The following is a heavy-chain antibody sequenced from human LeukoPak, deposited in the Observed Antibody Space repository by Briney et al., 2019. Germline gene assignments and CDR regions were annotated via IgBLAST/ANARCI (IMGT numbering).Heavy chain of an antibody. CDR2: MNPNSGNT. V-gene: IGHV1-8*03. D-gene: IGHD3-10*01. J-gene: IGHJ4*02. CDR1: GYTFTSYD. Sequence: GASVKVSCKASGYTFTSYDINWVRQATGQGLEWMGWMNPNSGNTGYAQKFQGRVTITRNTSISTAYMELSSLRSEDTAVYYCARGNREVRGVTSDYWGQGTLVTVSS. CDR3: ARGNREVRGVTSDY.